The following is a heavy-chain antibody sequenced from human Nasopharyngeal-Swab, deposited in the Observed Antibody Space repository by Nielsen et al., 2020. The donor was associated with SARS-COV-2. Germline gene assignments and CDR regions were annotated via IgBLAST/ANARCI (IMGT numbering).Heavy chain of an antibody. CDR1: GFTFRSYW. D-gene: IGHD5-12*01. CDR3: GRDLGGYGGS. V-gene: IGHV3-74*01. CDR2: IDTDGSVT. J-gene: IGHJ5*02. Sequence: GGSLRLSCAASGFTFRSYWKHWVRQVPGEGLVWVSRIDTDGSVTNYADSVQGRFTISRDNAKNSLYLQMNSLRAEDTAIYYCGRDLGGYGGSWGQGALVIVSS.